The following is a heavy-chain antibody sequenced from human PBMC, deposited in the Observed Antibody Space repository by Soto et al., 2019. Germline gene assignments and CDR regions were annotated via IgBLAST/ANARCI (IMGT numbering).Heavy chain of an antibody. J-gene: IGHJ1*01. V-gene: IGHV1-18*01. CDR3: ARGGSSWSAEYYEQ. CDR1: GYTFTNYG. Sequence: QIQLVQSGVEVKKPGASVKFSCKASGYTFTNYGISWVRQAPGQGREWMGWSSGYNGNTKYARKVQGRVTLTTDTSASTAYMELRGLRSDDTAVYYCARGGSSWSAEYYEQWGQGTLVTVSS. D-gene: IGHD6-13*01. CDR2: SSGYNGNT.